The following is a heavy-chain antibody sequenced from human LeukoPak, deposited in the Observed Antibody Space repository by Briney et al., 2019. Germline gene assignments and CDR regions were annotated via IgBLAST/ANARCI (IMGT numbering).Heavy chain of an antibody. V-gene: IGHV4-59*01. CDR2: IHYRGST. J-gene: IGHJ4*02. CDR1: GXSISSYY. CDR3: ARSVLGYSYGLHIDY. D-gene: IGHD5-18*01. Sequence: PSETLSLTCTVSGXSISSYYRSWIRQSPGEGLESIGYIHYRGSTNYNPSLKSRVTISVDTSKNQFSLKLSSLTAADTAVYYCARSVLGYSYGLHIDYWGQGTLVTVSS.